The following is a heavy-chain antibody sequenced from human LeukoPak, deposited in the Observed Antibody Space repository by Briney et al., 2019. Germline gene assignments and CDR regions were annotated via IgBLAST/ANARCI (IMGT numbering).Heavy chain of an antibody. J-gene: IGHJ4*02. Sequence: SERSLRLSCAASGFTFSTYRIHWVRQAPGKGLEWVAVMSYDGTNKYYADSVKGRFTISRDNSKNSLYLQMNSLRAEDTAVYYCAKEGIGYCSGGTCYAQGYFDYWGQGTLVTVSS. D-gene: IGHD2-15*01. CDR1: GFTFSTYR. CDR2: MSYDGTNK. CDR3: AKEGIGYCSGGTCYAQGYFDY. V-gene: IGHV3-30*18.